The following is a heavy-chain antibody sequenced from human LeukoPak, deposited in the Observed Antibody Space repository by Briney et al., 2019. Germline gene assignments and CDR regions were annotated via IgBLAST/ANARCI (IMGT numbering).Heavy chain of an antibody. CDR1: GGSISSHY. J-gene: IGHJ6*02. CDR3: ARHAAAGTYYYYGMDV. D-gene: IGHD6-13*01. CDR2: IYYSGST. Sequence: SETLSLTCTVSGGSISSHYWSWIRQPPGKGLEWIGYIYYSGSTNYNPSLKSRVTISVDTSKNQFSLKLSSVTAADTAVYYCARHAAAGTYYYYGMDVWGQGTTVTVSS. V-gene: IGHV4-59*08.